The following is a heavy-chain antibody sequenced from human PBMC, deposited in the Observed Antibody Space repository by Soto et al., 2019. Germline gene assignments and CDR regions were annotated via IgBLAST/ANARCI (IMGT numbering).Heavy chain of an antibody. J-gene: IGHJ4*02. CDR3: ARQVGGYCSSTSCPTLDY. D-gene: IGHD2-2*01. CDR2: IYYSGST. Sequence: QLQLQESGPGLVKPSETLSLTCTVSGGSISSSSYYWGWIRQPPGKGLEWIGSIYYSGSTYYNPSLTSRVTISVDTSKNQFSLKLSSVTAADTAVYYCARQVGGYCSSTSCPTLDYWGQGTLVTVSS. CDR1: GGSISSSSYY. V-gene: IGHV4-39*01.